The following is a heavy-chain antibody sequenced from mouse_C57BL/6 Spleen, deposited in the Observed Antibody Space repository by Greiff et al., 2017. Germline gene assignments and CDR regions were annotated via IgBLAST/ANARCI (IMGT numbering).Heavy chain of an antibody. CDR1: GFNIKDDY. D-gene: IGHD3-1*01. Sequence: EVQLQQSGAELVRPGASVKLSCTASGFNIKDDYMHWVKQRPEQGLEWIGWIDPENGDTEYASKFQGKATITADTSSNTAYLQLSSLTSEDTAVYYCTTGSSGCVPLDYWGQGTTLTVSS. J-gene: IGHJ2*01. V-gene: IGHV14-4*01. CDR3: TTGSSGCVPLDY. CDR2: IDPENGDT.